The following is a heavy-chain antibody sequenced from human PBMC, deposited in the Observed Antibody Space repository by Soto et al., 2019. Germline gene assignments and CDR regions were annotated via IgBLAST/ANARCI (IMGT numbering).Heavy chain of an antibody. D-gene: IGHD2-15*01. J-gene: IGHJ4*02. Sequence: SETLSLTCAVSGGSISSGDYYWSWIRQPPGKGLEWIGYIYYSGSTYYNPSLKSRVTISVDTSKNQFSLKLSSVAAADTAVYYCARARGARYFDYWGQGTLVTVSS. CDR1: GGSISSGDYY. V-gene: IGHV4-30-4*01. CDR2: IYYSGST. CDR3: ARARGARYFDY.